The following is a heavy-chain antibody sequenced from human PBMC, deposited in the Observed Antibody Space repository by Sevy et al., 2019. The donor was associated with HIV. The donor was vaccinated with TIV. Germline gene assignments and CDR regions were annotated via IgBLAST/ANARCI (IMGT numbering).Heavy chain of an antibody. CDR2: ISGRSSYI. CDR1: GFTFSSYG. V-gene: IGHV3-21*06. J-gene: IGHJ4*02. CDR3: ARDGGCSSTSCLLYFDS. D-gene: IGHD2-2*01. Sequence: GESLKISCAASGFTFSSYGMHWVRQAPGKGLEWVSSISGRSSYIHYADSVRGRFTISRDNAKNSLYLQMNSLRADDTAVYFCARDGGCSSTSCLLYFDSWGQGALVTVSS.